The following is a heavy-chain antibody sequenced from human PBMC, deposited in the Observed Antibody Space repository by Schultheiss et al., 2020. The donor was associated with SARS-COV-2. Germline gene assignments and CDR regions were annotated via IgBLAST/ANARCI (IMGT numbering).Heavy chain of an antibody. CDR2: IKQDGSEK. J-gene: IGHJ3*02. CDR1: GFTFSSYW. Sequence: GGSLRLSCAASGFTFSSYWMSWVRQAPGKGLEWVANIKQDGSEKYYVDSVKGRFTISRDNAKNSLYLQMNSLRAEDTAVYYCARVKTLWFGEFGAFDIWGQGTMVTVAS. V-gene: IGHV3-7*01. D-gene: IGHD3-10*01. CDR3: ARVKTLWFGEFGAFDI.